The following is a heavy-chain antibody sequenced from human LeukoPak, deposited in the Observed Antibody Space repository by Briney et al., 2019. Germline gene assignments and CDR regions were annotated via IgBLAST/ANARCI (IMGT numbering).Heavy chain of an antibody. Sequence: ASVKVSCKASGYTFTSYGISWARQAPGQGLEWMGWISAYNGNTNYAQKLQGRVTMTTDTSTSTAYMELRSLRSDDTAVYYCARDPGVVVTAYVDYWGQGTLVTVSS. V-gene: IGHV1-18*01. J-gene: IGHJ4*02. CDR1: GYTFTSYG. CDR2: ISAYNGNT. CDR3: ARDPGVVVTAYVDY. D-gene: IGHD2-21*02.